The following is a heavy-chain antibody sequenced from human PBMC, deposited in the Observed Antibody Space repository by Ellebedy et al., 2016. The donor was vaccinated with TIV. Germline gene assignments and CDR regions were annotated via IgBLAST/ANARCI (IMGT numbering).Heavy chain of an antibody. CDR1: GFTFSSYA. J-gene: IGHJ4*02. D-gene: IGHD3-9*01. CDR3: ARGATYYDILTGYRGFDY. CDR2: ISYDGSNK. Sequence: GGSLRLXCAASGFTFSSYAMHWVRQAPGKGLERVAVISYDGSNKYYADSVKGRFTISRDNSKNTLYLQMNSLRAEDTAVYYCARGATYYDILTGYRGFDYWGQGTLVTVSS. V-gene: IGHV3-30-3*01.